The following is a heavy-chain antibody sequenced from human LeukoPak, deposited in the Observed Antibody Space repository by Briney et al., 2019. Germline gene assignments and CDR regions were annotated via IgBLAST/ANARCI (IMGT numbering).Heavy chain of an antibody. Sequence: GGSLRLSCAASGFTFDDYAMHWVRHAPGKGLEWVSGISWNSGSIGYADSVKGRFTISRDNAKNSLYLQMNSLRAEDTALYYCAREVVPAAMGGPLDYWGQGTLVTVSS. CDR1: GFTFDDYA. CDR3: AREVVPAAMGGPLDY. CDR2: ISWNSGSI. J-gene: IGHJ4*02. V-gene: IGHV3-9*01. D-gene: IGHD2-2*01.